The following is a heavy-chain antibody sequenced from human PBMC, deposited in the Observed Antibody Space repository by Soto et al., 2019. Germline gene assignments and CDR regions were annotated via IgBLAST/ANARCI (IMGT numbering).Heavy chain of an antibody. J-gene: IGHJ4*02. D-gene: IGHD3-9*01. V-gene: IGHV1-69*13. CDR3: ASESRGYDILTGYSPFDY. CDR1: GGTFSSYS. CDR2: IIPIFGTA. Sequence: SVKVSCKASGGTFSSYSISWVRQSRVQGREWMGGIIPIFGTANYAQKFQGRVTITADESTSTAYMELSSLRSEDTAVYYCASESRGYDILTGYSPFDYWGQGTLVTVSS.